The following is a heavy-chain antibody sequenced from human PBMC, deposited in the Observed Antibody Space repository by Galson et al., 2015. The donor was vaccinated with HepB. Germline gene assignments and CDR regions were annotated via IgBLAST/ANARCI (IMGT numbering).Heavy chain of an antibody. V-gene: IGHV1-18*01. Sequence: SVKVSCKASGYTFTSYGISWVRQAPGQGLEWMGWISAYNGNTNYAQKLQGRVTMTTDTSTSTAYMELRSLRSDDTAVYYCARDQWAGEQLVNYYYYYMDVWGKGTTVTVSS. CDR2: ISAYNGNT. J-gene: IGHJ6*03. CDR3: ARDQWAGEQLVNYYYYYMDV. CDR1: GYTFTSYG. D-gene: IGHD6-6*01.